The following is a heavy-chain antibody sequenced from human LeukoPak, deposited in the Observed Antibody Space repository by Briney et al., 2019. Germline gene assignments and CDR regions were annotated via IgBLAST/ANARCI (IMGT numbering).Heavy chain of an antibody. Sequence: PSETLSLTCTVSGGSISSYYWSWIRQPPGKGLEWIGYIYHSGSTNYNPSLKSRVTISVDTSKNQFSLKLSSVTATDTAVYYCARHIDDASLTYYYDRNPIDPWGQGTLVTVSS. CDR3: ARHIDDASLTYYYDRNPIDP. D-gene: IGHD3-22*01. CDR1: GGSISSYY. J-gene: IGHJ5*02. V-gene: IGHV4-59*08. CDR2: IYHSGST.